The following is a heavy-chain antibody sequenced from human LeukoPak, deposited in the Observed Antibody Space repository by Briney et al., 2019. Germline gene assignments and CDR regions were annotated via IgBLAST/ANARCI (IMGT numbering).Heavy chain of an antibody. V-gene: IGHV3-21*01. D-gene: IGHD3-10*01. CDR3: ARDVDGSGNYGFDW. CDR2: ISTSSTYR. Sequence: GGSLRLSCAASGFTFSSYSMSWARQAPGKGLEWVSGISTSSTYRLYADSVKGRFTISRDNAKSSLYLEMNSLRAEDTAVYYCARDVDGSGNYGFDWWGQGILVTVSS. CDR1: GFTFSSYS. J-gene: IGHJ4*02.